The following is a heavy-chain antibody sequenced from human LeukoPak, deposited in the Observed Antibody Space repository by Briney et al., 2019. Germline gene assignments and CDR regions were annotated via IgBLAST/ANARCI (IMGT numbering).Heavy chain of an antibody. CDR3: ARGPSPYSSSSGPFDY. D-gene: IGHD6-6*01. CDR1: GYTFTSYD. V-gene: IGHV1-8*01. Sequence: ASVKVSCKASGYTFTSYDINWVRQATGQGLEWMGWMNPNSGNTGYAQKFQGRVTMTRNTSISTAYMELSSLRSEDTAVYYCARGPSPYSSSSGPFDYWGQGTLVTVSS. J-gene: IGHJ4*02. CDR2: MNPNSGNT.